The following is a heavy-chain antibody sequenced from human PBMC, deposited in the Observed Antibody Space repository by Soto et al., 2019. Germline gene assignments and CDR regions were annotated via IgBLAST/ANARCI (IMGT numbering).Heavy chain of an antibody. V-gene: IGHV3-33*01. J-gene: IGHJ5*02. CDR2: IWYDGSNK. D-gene: IGHD2-15*01. CDR3: SGGRLGWFDP. Sequence: PGGSLRLSCAASGFTFSSYGMHWVRQAPGKGLEWVAVIWYDGSNKYYADSVKGRFTISRDNSKNTLYLQMNSLRAEDTAVYYCSGGRLGWFDPWGQGTLVTVSS. CDR1: GFTFSSYG.